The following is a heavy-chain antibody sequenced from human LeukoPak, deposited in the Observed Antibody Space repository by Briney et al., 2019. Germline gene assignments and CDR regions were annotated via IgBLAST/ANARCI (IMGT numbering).Heavy chain of an antibody. CDR1: GYTFTGYY. CDR3: ARAGTSEMATITNY. Sequence: ASVKVSCKASGYTFTGYYMHWVRQAPGQGLEWMGWINPNSGGTNYAQKFQGRVTMTRDTSISTAYMELSRLRSDDTAVYYCARAGTSEMATITNYWGQGTLVTVSS. CDR2: INPNSGGT. D-gene: IGHD5-24*01. J-gene: IGHJ4*02. V-gene: IGHV1-2*02.